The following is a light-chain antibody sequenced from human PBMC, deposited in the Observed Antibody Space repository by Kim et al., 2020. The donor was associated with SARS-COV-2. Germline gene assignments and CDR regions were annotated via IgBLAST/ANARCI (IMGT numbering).Light chain of an antibody. J-gene: IGKJ1*01. CDR1: HNINSW. Sequence: ASVGDRVPITCRASHNINSWLAWYQQKPGKAPKVLIDQASALKSGVPSRFSGGGSGTEFTLTINSLQSDDFATYHCQQYSDYPWTFGQGTKVDIK. CDR2: QAS. V-gene: IGKV1-5*03. CDR3: QQYSDYPWT.